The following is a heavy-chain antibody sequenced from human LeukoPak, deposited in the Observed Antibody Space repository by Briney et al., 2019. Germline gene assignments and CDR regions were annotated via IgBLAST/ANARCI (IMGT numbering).Heavy chain of an antibody. Sequence: GGSLRLSCAASGFTFSSYAMSWVRQAPGKGLEWVSAISGIGGSTYYADSVKGRFTISRDNSKNTLYLQMNSLRAEDTAVYYCAKSLRGYSYGSGATEPIDYWGQGTLVTVSS. V-gene: IGHV3-23*01. J-gene: IGHJ4*02. D-gene: IGHD5-18*01. CDR2: ISGIGGST. CDR1: GFTFSSYA. CDR3: AKSLRGYSYGSGATEPIDY.